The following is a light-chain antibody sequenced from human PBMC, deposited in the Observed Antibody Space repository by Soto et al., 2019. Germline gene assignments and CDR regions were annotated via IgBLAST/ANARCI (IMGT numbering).Light chain of an antibody. CDR3: QQYDAWPRR. CDR2: DAI. Sequence: DIVLTQSPATLSASPRERVTLSCRASQNIRNHMSWFLQTTGQAPRLLMYDAIPRDAGIPARLSGSWSGTECTLPINRLQSEDSELYYCQQYDAWPRRFGGGTKVDIK. CDR1: QNIRNH. V-gene: IGKV3-15*01. J-gene: IGKJ4*02.